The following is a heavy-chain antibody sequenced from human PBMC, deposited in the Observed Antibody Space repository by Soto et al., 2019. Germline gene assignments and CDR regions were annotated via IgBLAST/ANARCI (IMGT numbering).Heavy chain of an antibody. J-gene: IGHJ5*02. CDR2: IDGSGGIT. Sequence: QLLQSGGGLVQPGGYLTLSCAASGFTFGTTDMSWVRQAPGEGLEWVSTIDGSGGITYYADSVKGRFTISRGNSRNTVYLQMNSLRGDDTALYYCVKNSGWFNTWGQGALVTVSS. D-gene: IGHD3-10*01. CDR1: GFTFGTTD. CDR3: VKNSGWFNT. V-gene: IGHV3-23*01.